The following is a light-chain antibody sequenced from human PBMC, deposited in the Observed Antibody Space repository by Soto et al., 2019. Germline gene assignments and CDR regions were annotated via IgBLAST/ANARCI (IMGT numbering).Light chain of an antibody. Sequence: QSVLTQPPSVSGAPGQRVAISCTGSSSNIGAGYDVHWYQQLPGTAPKLLIYGNNNRPSGVPDRFSGSKSGPSASLAITGLQAEDEADYYCQSYDNSLSGYVFGTGTKLTV. CDR3: QSYDNSLSGYV. J-gene: IGLJ1*01. V-gene: IGLV1-40*01. CDR2: GNN. CDR1: SSNIGAGYD.